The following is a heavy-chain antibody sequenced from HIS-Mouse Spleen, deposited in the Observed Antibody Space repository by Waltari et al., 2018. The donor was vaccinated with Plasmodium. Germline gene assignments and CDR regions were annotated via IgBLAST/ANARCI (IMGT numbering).Heavy chain of an antibody. Sequence: QVQLVQSGAAVKKPGASVKVSCKASGYAFTGYSMHWVRQAPGQGLEWMGWRNPSRVGTNFAKRVQDRVTMTRDTSISTATMELGRLRSDDTAVYYCARDLAAAGHFDYWGQGTLVTVSS. V-gene: IGHV1-2*02. J-gene: IGHJ4*02. CDR3: ARDLAAAGHFDY. CDR1: GYAFTGYS. D-gene: IGHD6-13*01. CDR2: RNPSRVGT.